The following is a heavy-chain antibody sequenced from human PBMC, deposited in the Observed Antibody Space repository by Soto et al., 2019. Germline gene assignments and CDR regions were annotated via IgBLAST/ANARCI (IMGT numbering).Heavy chain of an antibody. CDR2: INTDGSST. D-gene: IGHD6-6*01. CDR1: GFTFSSYW. CDR3: ARGEARHSNSSVY. J-gene: IGHJ4*02. Sequence: EVQLVESGGGLVQPGGSLRLSCAASGFTFSSYWMHWVRQAPGKGLVWVSRINTDGSSTSYADSVKGRFTISRDNAKTALYLLMNSLPAEDPAVFVGARGEARHSNSSVYWGQGTVVTVSS. V-gene: IGHV3-74*01.